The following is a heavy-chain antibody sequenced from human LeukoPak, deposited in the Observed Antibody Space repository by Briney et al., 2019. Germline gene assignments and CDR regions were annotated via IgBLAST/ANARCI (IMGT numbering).Heavy chain of an antibody. Sequence: GGSLRLSCAASGFTFSSYEMNWVRQAPGKGLEWVSYISSSGSTIYYADSVKGRFTISRGNSKNTLYLQMNSLRAEDTAVYYCAKASAMIVVVSKHFDYWGQGTLVTVSS. D-gene: IGHD3-22*01. CDR1: GFTFSSYE. V-gene: IGHV3-48*03. CDR2: ISSSGSTI. CDR3: AKASAMIVVVSKHFDY. J-gene: IGHJ4*02.